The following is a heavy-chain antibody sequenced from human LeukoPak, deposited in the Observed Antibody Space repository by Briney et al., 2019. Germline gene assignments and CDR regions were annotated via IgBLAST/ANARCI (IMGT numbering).Heavy chain of an antibody. CDR3: ARVRITLRPQQKYYFDY. D-gene: IGHD4-17*01. CDR1: GYTFTSYD. J-gene: IGHJ4*02. CDR2: MNPNSGNT. V-gene: IGHV1-8*01. Sequence: ASVKVSCKASGYTFTSYDINWVRQATGQGLEWMGWMNPNSGNTGYAQKFQGGVTMTRNTSISTAYMELSSLRSEDTAVYYCARVRITLRPQQKYYFDYWGQGTLVTVSS.